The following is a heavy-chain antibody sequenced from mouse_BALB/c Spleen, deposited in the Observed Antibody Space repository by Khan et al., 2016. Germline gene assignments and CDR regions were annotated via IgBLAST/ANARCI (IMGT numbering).Heavy chain of an antibody. J-gene: IGHJ2*01. CDR3: RRVYCDGCREY. D-gene: IGHD1-1*01. CDR1: GFDFSRYW. CDR2: INPDSSTI. V-gene: IGHV4-1*02. Sequence: EVKLLESGGGLVQPGGSLKLSCAASGFDFSRYWMSWVRQAPGKGLEWIGEINPDSSTINYTPSLKDKFIISRDTAKNTLYLQLRKVRSEDTAVYYGRRVYCDGCREYGGQGTTRTVSS.